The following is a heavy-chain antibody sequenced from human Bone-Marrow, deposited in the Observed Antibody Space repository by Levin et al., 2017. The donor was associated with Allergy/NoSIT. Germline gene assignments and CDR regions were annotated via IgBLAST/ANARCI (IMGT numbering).Heavy chain of an antibody. CDR3: VAYSGYEQYYNYAMDV. D-gene: IGHD5-12*01. Sequence: GGSLRLSCAASGFDVDISYMSWFRQAPGKGLERVSLITGGGTTYYSDSVKGRFTISRDISKKTLYLQMDSLRAEDTAVYHCVAYSGYEQYYNYAMDVWGQGTTVTVSS. CDR2: ITGGGTT. V-gene: IGHV3-53*01. CDR1: GFDVDISY. J-gene: IGHJ6*02.